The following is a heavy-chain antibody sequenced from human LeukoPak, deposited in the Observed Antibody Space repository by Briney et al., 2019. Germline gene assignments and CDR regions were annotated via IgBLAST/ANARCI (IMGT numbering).Heavy chain of an antibody. CDR2: VKSKSDGGTV. J-gene: IGHJ4*02. CDR3: TSIALGGICDH. D-gene: IGHD3-16*01. CDR1: GFNFRYVW. Sequence: GGSLRLSCAASGFNFRYVWMNWVRQVPGKGLEWVGRVKSKSDGGTVDYAAPVKGRFTISRDDPRNTLSLQMNSLKTADTAVYFCTSIALGGICDHWGQGALVTVSS. V-gene: IGHV3-15*07.